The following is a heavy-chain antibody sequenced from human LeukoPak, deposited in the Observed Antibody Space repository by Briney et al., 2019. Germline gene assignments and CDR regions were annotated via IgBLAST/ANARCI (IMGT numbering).Heavy chain of an antibody. D-gene: IGHD6-19*01. CDR3: TTEYRDSSGWYGAFDI. V-gene: IGHV3-15*01. CDR1: GFISTNAW. Sequence: GGSLRLSCAASGFISTNAWMSWVRQAPGKGLEWVARIKSKTDGGATDFAAPVKGRFTISRDDSKNTLYLQMNSLKIEDTAVYYCTTEYRDSSGWYGAFDIWGQGTMVTVSS. J-gene: IGHJ3*02. CDR2: IKSKTDGGAT.